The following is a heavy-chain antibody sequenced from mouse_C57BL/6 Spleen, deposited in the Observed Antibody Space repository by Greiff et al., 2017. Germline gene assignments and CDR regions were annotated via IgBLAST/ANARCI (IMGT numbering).Heavy chain of an antibody. J-gene: IGHJ4*01. CDR3: ARVEGLYYYAIDY. CDR1: GFNITDYY. CDR2: IDPEDGET. V-gene: IGHV14-2*01. Sequence: VQLQQSGAELVKPGASVKLSCTASGFNITDYYMHWVKQRPGQGLEWIGKIDPEDGETKYAPKFKGKATLTADTSSNTAYLQLSSLTSEDTAVYYCARVEGLYYYAIDYWGQGTSVTVSS.